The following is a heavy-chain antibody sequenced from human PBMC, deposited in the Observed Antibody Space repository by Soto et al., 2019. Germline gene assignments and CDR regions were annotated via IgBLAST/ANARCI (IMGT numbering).Heavy chain of an antibody. V-gene: IGHV3-23*01. CDR2: ISGSGGST. CDR1: GFTFSSYA. J-gene: IGHJ4*02. CDR3: AKDWAYYDLLTGPSGY. D-gene: IGHD3-9*01. Sequence: GGSLRLSCAASGFTFSSYAMSWVRQAPGKGLEWVSAISGSGGSTYYADSVKGRFTISRDNSKNTLYLQMNSLRAEDTAVYYCAKDWAYYDLLTGPSGYWGQGTLVTVSS.